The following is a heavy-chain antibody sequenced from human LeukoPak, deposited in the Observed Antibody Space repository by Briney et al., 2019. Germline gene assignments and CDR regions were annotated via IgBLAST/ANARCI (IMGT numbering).Heavy chain of an antibody. CDR3: ARDRFYGDWDGGYFDY. CDR2: IYYSGST. J-gene: IGHJ4*02. V-gene: IGHV4-39*07. D-gene: IGHD4-17*01. CDR1: GGSISSSSYY. Sequence: PSETLSLTCTVSGGSISSSSYYWGWIRQPPGKGLEWIGSIYYSGSTYYNPSLKSRVTISVDTSKNQFSLKLSSVTAADTAVYYCARDRFYGDWDGGYFDYWGQGTLVTVSS.